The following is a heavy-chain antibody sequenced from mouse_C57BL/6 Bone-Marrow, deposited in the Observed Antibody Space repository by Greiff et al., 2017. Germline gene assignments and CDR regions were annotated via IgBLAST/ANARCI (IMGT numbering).Heavy chain of an antibody. J-gene: IGHJ4*01. V-gene: IGHV7-3*01. CDR1: GFTFTDYY. CDR3: ARSLWYPYYAMDY. CDR2: IRNKANGYTT. D-gene: IGHD2-1*01. Sequence: EVKLMESGGGLVQPGGSLSLSCAASGFTFTDYYMSWVRQPPGKALEWLGVIRNKANGYTTEYSASVQGRFTISRANSQSILYLQMNALRAEDSATYYCARSLWYPYYAMDYWGQGTSVTVSS.